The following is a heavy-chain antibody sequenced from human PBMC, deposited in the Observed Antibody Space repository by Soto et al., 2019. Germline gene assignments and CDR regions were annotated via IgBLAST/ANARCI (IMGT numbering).Heavy chain of an antibody. CDR2: IYYNGDT. J-gene: IGHJ4*02. Sequence: QVHLQESGPGLVKPSQTLSLSCAVSGASISSGDYYWNWIRQPPGKGLEWIGYIYYNGDTYYNPSLKSRATCSLDTSNNHFSLKVNSVTAADTAVYFCARENTAMGGYFDSWGLCSLVTVSS. V-gene: IGHV4-30-4*01. CDR3: ARENTAMGGYFDS. D-gene: IGHD5-18*01. CDR1: GASISSGDYY.